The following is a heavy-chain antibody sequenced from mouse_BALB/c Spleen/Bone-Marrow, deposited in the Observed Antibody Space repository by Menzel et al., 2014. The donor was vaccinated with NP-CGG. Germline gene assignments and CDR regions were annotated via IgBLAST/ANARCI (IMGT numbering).Heavy chain of an antibody. J-gene: IGHJ2*01. CDR1: GFDFRRYW. CDR2: INPESSTI. Sequence: EVQVVESGGGLVQPGGSLKLSCAASGFDFRRYWMSWVRQAPGKGLEWIGEINPESSTINYTPSLKDKFIISRDNAKNTLYLQMSKVRSEDTALYYCARLGYYGYFVDWSQGTTLTVST. CDR3: ARLGYYGYFVD. V-gene: IGHV4-1*02. D-gene: IGHD2-3*01.